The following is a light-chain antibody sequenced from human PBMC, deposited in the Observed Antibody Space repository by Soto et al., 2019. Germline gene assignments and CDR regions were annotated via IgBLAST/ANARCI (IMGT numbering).Light chain of an antibody. CDR1: SGHSRYV. J-gene: IGLJ3*02. Sequence: LVLTQSPSASASLGASVKLTCTLSSGHSRYVIAWHQQQPEKGPRYLMKLNSDGSHSKGDGIPDRFSGSSSGAERYLTISSLQSEDEADYYCQTWDSGIRVFGGGTKLTVL. V-gene: IGLV4-69*01. CDR2: LNSDGSH. CDR3: QTWDSGIRV.